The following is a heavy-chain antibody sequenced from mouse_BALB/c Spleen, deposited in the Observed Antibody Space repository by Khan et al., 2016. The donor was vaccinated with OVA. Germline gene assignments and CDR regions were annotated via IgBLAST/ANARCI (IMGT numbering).Heavy chain of an antibody. J-gene: IGHJ1*01. CDR2: ISSGSSSI. Sequence: ELVESGGGLVQPGGSRKLSCAASGFTFSSFGMHWVRQAPEKGLEWVAYISSGSSSIYYADTVKGRFTISRDNPKNTLFLQMTSLRSEDTAMYYCAREDYGQWYFDVWGAGTTVTVSS. CDR1: GFTFSSFG. D-gene: IGHD1-1*02. CDR3: AREDYGQWYFDV. V-gene: IGHV5-17*02.